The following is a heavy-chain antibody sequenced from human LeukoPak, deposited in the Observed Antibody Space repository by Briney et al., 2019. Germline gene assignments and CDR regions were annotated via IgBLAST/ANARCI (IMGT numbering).Heavy chain of an antibody. CDR1: GSSISSSSYY. CDR3: ARHWQQLALDY. Sequence: SETLSLTCTVSGSSISSSSYYWGWIRQPPGKGLEWIGSIYYSGSTYYNPSLKSRVTISVDTSKNQFSLKLSSVTAADTAVYYCARHWQQLALDYWGQGTLVTVSS. J-gene: IGHJ4*02. CDR2: IYYSGST. D-gene: IGHD6-13*01. V-gene: IGHV4-39*01.